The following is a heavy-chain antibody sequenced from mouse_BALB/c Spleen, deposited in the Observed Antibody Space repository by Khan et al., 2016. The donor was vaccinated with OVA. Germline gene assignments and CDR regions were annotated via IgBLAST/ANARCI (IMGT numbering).Heavy chain of an antibody. Sequence: EVQLQESGPGLVKPSQSLSLTCTVNGYSITSNYAWNWVRQFPGNKLEWMGYISYSGSTNYNPSLKSRLSIPRDTSKNQFFLLLHSVTTEDSATYYCARGNYDGYALDYWGQGTSVTVSS. CDR2: ISYSGST. CDR3: ARGNYDGYALDY. J-gene: IGHJ4*01. D-gene: IGHD2-4*01. CDR1: GYSITSNYA. V-gene: IGHV3-2*02.